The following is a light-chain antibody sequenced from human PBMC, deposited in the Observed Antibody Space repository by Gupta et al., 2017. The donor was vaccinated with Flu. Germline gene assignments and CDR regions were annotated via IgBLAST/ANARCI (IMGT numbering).Light chain of an antibody. CDR3: GTLDSSLSAGV. CDR1: SSNIGNNY. J-gene: IGLJ3*02. CDR2: EGN. V-gene: IGLV1-51*02. Sequence: QSVLSPPPSVSAAPGQKVTISCPGSSSNIGNNYVSWYQQLPGAAPKLPIYEGNKRPSGIPDRFSGSKSGTSATLGITGLQTGDEADYYCGTLDSSLSAGVFGGGTKLTVL.